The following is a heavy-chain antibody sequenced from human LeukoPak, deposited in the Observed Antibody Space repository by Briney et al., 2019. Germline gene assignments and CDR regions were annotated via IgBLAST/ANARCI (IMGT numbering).Heavy chain of an antibody. CDR3: ARDRLYSSSWVDGFDY. CDR1: GFTFSSYS. D-gene: IGHD6-13*01. CDR2: ISSSSSYI. J-gene: IGHJ4*02. V-gene: IGHV3-21*01. Sequence: GGSLRLSCAASGFTFSSYSMNWVRQAPGKGLEWVSSISSSSSYIYYADSVKGRFTISRDNAKNSLYLQMNSLRAEDTAVYYCARDRLYSSSWVDGFDYWGQGTLVTVSS.